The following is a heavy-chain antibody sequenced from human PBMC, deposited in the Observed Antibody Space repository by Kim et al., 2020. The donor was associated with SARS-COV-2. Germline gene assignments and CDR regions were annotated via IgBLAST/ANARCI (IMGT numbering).Heavy chain of an antibody. CDR2: MSWNSGSI. V-gene: IGHV3-9*01. CDR3: AKAHGAAGTEEGYYFDY. CDR1: GFTFGDYA. D-gene: IGHD1-1*01. J-gene: IGHJ4*02. Sequence: GGSLRLSCAASGFTFGDYAMHWVRQAPGKGLEWVSGMSWNSGSIGYADSVKGRFTISRDNAKNSLYLQMNSLRAEDTALYYCAKAHGAAGTEEGYYFDYWGQGTLVTVSS.